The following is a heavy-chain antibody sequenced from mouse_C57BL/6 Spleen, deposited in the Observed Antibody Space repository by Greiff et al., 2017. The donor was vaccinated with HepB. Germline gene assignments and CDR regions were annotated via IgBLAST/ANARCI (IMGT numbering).Heavy chain of an antibody. D-gene: IGHD1-1*01. CDR1: GYAFSSYW. J-gene: IGHJ1*03. Sequence: VQLQQSGAELVKPGASVKISCKASGYAFSSYWMNWVKQRPGKGLEWIGQIYPGDGDTNYNGKFKGKATLTADKSSSTAYMQLSSLTSEDSAVYFGARSGGYDSSYDWYFDVWGTGTTVTVSS. CDR3: ARSGGYDSSYDWYFDV. V-gene: IGHV1-80*01. CDR2: IYPGDGDT.